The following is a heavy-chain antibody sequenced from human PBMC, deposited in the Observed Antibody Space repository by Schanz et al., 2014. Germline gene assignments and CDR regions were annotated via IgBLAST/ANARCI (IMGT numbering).Heavy chain of an antibody. CDR3: ARDFPYVSGSYYKGFGY. D-gene: IGHD3-10*01. Sequence: QVQLVQSGAEVKKPGSSMKVSCKASGGTFNSYTINWVRQAPGQGLEWLGWMNPNSGNPGFAQKFRGRVTMTRNTSMSTAYIELHILTSEDTAVYYCARDFPYVSGSYYKGFGYWGQGTLVTVSS. J-gene: IGHJ4*02. CDR2: MNPNSGNP. V-gene: IGHV1-8*02. CDR1: GGTFNSYT.